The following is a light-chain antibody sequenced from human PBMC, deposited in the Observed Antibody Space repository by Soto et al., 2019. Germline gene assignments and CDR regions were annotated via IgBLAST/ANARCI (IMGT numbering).Light chain of an antibody. CDR3: QHYYTRPHT. V-gene: IGKV3-15*01. CDR1: QSISNT. CDR2: DAA. Sequence: EVVMTQSPATLSLSPGEGATLSCRASQSISNTLAWYQLRPGQSPRLLIYDAATTATGIPPRFSGSGSGTEFTLTINSLQSEDFAIYYCQHYYTRPHTFGQGTKVEIK. J-gene: IGKJ1*01.